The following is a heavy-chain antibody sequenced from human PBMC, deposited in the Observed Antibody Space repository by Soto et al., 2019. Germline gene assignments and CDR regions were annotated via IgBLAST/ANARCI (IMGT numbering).Heavy chain of an antibody. J-gene: IGHJ4*02. CDR3: ARGPSGDKVDS. D-gene: IGHD7-27*01. V-gene: IGHV4-30-4*01. CDR1: GGSISTVDYW. CDR2: IYDGGRT. Sequence: QVQLQESGPGLVKPSQTLSLTCTVSGGSISTVDYWWSWIRQSPDIGLEWIGHIYDGGRTYNNPSLESRFTMSVDTSKSQLSLTLSSVSAADTAVYYCARGPSGDKVDSWGQGTLVTVSS.